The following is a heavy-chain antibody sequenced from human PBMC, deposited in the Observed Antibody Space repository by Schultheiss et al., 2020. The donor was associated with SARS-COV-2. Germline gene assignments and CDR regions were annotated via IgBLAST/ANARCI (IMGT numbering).Heavy chain of an antibody. CDR1: GFTFSNYD. Sequence: GGSLRLSCAASGFTFSNYDMSWVRQAPGKGLEWVSAIGADGGTTYADSVKGRFSISRDNSQNTLNLQMNSLRAEDTAIYYCAKAIPYWNFDLWGRGALVTVSS. J-gene: IGHJ2*01. V-gene: IGHV3-23*01. CDR3: AKAIPYWNFDL. CDR2: IGADGGTT.